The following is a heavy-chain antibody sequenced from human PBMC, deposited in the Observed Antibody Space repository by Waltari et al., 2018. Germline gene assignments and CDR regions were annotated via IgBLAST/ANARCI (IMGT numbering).Heavy chain of an antibody. D-gene: IGHD6-19*01. CDR3: ARKWLGSWFDP. V-gene: IGHV4-34*01. Sequence: QVQLQQWGAGLVKPSEPLSLTCAVYGGSFSGYYWSWIRQPPGKGLEWIGEINQSGSTNYNPSLKSRVTISVDTSKNQFSLKLSSVTAADTAVYYCARKWLGSWFDPWGQGTLVTVSS. CDR1: GGSFSGYY. J-gene: IGHJ5*02. CDR2: INQSGST.